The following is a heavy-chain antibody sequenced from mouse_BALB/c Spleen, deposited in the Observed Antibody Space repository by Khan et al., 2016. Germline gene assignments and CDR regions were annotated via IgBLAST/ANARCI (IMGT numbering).Heavy chain of an antibody. J-gene: IGHJ2*01. V-gene: IGHV3-8*02. Sequence: EVQLQESGPSLVKPSQTLSLTCSVTGDSITSGYWNWFRKFSGNKLEYMGYISYSGSTYYNPSLKSRIFITRDTSKSQHYLQLNSVTTEDTATYCCADYYGHFFGYWGQGTTLTVSS. CDR3: ADYYGHFFGY. D-gene: IGHD2-1*01. CDR2: ISYSGST. CDR1: GDSITSGY.